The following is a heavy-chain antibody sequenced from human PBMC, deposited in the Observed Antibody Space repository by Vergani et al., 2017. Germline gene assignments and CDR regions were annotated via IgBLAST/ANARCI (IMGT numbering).Heavy chain of an antibody. J-gene: IGHJ4*02. Sequence: QVQLVQSGAEVKKPGSSVKVSCKASGGTFSSYAISWVRQAPGQGLEWMGGITPIFGIANYAQKFQGRVTITADKSTSTAYMELSSLRSEDTAVYYCARDNRYSSGWYYFDYWGQGTLVTVSS. CDR2: ITPIFGIA. CDR1: GGTFSSYA. CDR3: ARDNRYSSGWYYFDY. D-gene: IGHD6-19*01. V-gene: IGHV1-69*17.